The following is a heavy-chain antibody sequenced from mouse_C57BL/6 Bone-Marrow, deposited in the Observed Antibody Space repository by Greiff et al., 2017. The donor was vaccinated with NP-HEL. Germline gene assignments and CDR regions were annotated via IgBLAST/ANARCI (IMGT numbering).Heavy chain of an antibody. CDR1: GYTFTTYW. V-gene: IGHV1-50*01. J-gene: IGHJ3*01. D-gene: IGHD1-1*01. CDR3: ARKAYYGRSYEFAY. Sequence: QVQLQQPGAELVKPGASVKLSCKASGYTFTTYWMQWVKQRPGQGLEWIGEIDPSDSSTNYNQKFKGKATLTVDTSDSTANMELSSLTTEDSAVYYCARKAYYGRSYEFAYWGQGTLVTVSA. CDR2: IDPSDSST.